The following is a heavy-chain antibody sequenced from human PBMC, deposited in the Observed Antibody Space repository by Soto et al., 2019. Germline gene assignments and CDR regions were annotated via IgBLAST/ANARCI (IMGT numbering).Heavy chain of an antibody. CDR1: GFTFSDYY. CDR2: ISRSGSTI. D-gene: IGHD4-4*01. J-gene: IGHJ6*03. CDR3: ARDRFRWDTVTIATSYYYYMDV. V-gene: IGHV3-11*01. Sequence: QVQLVESGGGLVKPGGSLRLSCAASGFTFSDYYMSWIRQAPGKGLEWVSYISRSGSTIYYADSVKGRFPISRDNAKNSRYLQMNSLRAEDTAVYYCARDRFRWDTVTIATSYYYYMDVWGKGTTVTVSS.